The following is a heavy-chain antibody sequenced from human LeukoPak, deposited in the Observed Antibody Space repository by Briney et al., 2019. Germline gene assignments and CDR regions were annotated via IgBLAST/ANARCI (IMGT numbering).Heavy chain of an antibody. Sequence: PSETLSLTCTVSGGSISSYYWSWIRQPPGKGLEWIGYIYYSGSTNYNPSLKSRVTISVDTSKNQFSLKLSSVTAADTAVYYCARSGSSSAGRAFDIWGQGTMVTVSS. D-gene: IGHD6-6*01. J-gene: IGHJ3*02. CDR2: IYYSGST. CDR3: ARSGSSSAGRAFDI. V-gene: IGHV4-59*12. CDR1: GGSISSYY.